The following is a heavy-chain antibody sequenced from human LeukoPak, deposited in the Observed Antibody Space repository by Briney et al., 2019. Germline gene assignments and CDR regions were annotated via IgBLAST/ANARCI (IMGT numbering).Heavy chain of an antibody. CDR2: ISYDGSNK. J-gene: IGHJ6*02. CDR3: ARAWSGDSSGWPLRRYYYGMDV. CDR1: GFTFSSYA. D-gene: IGHD6-19*01. Sequence: GRSLRLSCAASGFTFSSYAMHWVRQAPGKGLEWVAVISYDGSNKYYADSVKGRFTISRDNSKNTLYLQMNSLRAEDTAVYYCARAWSGDSSGWPLRRYYYGMDVWGQGTTVTVSS. V-gene: IGHV3-30*04.